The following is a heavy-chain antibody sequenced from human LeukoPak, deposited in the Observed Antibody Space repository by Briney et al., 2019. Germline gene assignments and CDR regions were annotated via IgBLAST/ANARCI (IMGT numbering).Heavy chain of an antibody. J-gene: IGHJ4*02. V-gene: IGHV4-34*01. CDR1: GGSFSGYY. CDR3: ARRGYYDSSGYYY. CDR2: INHSGST. D-gene: IGHD3-22*01. Sequence: SETLSLTCAVYGGSFSGYYWSWIRQPPGKGLEWIGEINHSGSTNYNPSLKSRVTISVDTSKNQFSLKLSSVTAADTAVYYCARRGYYDSSGYYYWGQGTLVTVSS.